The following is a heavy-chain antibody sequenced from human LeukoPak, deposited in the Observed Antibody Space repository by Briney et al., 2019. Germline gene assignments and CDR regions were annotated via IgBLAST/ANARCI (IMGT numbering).Heavy chain of an antibody. J-gene: IGHJ5*02. CDR1: GGSISSYY. V-gene: IGHV4-4*09. D-gene: IGHD6-13*01. CDR3: ARRGAQQLYSWFDP. Sequence: PSETLSLTCTVSGGSISSYYWSWIRQSPGKGLEWIGSIHPSGMLYNNPSLESRVTMSRDTSKNQFSLKLSSVTAADTAVYYCARRGAQQLYSWFDPWGQGTLVTVSS. CDR2: IHPSGML.